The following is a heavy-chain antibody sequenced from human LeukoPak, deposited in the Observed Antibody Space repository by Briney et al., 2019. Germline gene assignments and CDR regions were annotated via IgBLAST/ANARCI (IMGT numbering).Heavy chain of an antibody. V-gene: IGHV3-23*01. Sequence: PGGSLRLSCAASELTFSSYAMQWVRQAPGKGLEWVSGITVSGDTTYYTNSVKGRFTISRDNSKNTLYLQMNSLRAEDTAVYYCAKYLTARGPPYALDVWGQGTTVTVSS. CDR2: ITVSGDTT. J-gene: IGHJ6*02. CDR3: AKYLTARGPPYALDV. CDR1: ELTFSSYA. D-gene: IGHD1-14*01.